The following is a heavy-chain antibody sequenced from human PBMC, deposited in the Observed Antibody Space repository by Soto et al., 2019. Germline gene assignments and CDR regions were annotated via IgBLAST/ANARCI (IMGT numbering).Heavy chain of an antibody. CDR2: IYYSGST. CDR3: AGGSSKSWFDP. Sequence: QVQLQESGPGLAKPSQTLSLTYNVSNGSISSSGYYWSWIRQHPGQGLEWIGNIYYSGSTSYNPSLKSRVTIAVDTSKNQFSLKLGSATAADTAMYYCAGGSSKSWFDPGGQGSLVSVSS. CDR1: NGSISSSGYY. V-gene: IGHV4-31*03. J-gene: IGHJ5*02. D-gene: IGHD6-6*01.